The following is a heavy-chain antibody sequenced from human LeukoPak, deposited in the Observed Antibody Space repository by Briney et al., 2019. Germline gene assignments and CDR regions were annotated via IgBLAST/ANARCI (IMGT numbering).Heavy chain of an antibody. Sequence: PGGSLRLSCAASGFTLATYDMHWVRQAPGKGLEWVAVISYDGSNKHYADSVKGRFTISRDNSKNTMYLQMNSQRPEDTAVYYCARSTVTEYFDYWGQGTLGIVSS. CDR3: ARSTVTEYFDY. D-gene: IGHD4-17*01. J-gene: IGHJ4*02. CDR1: GFTLATYD. V-gene: IGHV3-30*19. CDR2: ISYDGSNK.